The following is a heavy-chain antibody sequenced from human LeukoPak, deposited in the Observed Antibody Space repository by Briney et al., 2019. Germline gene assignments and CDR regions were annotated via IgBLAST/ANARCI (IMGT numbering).Heavy chain of an antibody. CDR2: INHSGST. CDR3: ARHVDDILTGYSQMEGY. D-gene: IGHD3-9*01. CDR1: GGSFSGYY. J-gene: IGHJ4*02. V-gene: IGHV4-34*01. Sequence: TSETLSLTCAVYGGSFSGYYWSWIRQPPGKGLEWIGEINHSGSTNYNPSLKSRVTISVDTSKNQFSLKLSSVTAADTAVYYCARHVDDILTGYSQMEGYWGQGTLVTVSS.